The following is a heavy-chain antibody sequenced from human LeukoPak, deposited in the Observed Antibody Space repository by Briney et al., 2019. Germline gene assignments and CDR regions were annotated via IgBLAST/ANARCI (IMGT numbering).Heavy chain of an antibody. CDR1: GFTFSSYA. Sequence: GGSLRLSCAASGFTFSSYAMSWVRQAPGKGLEWVSAISGSGGSTYYADSVKGRFTISRDNSKSTLYLQMNSLRAEDTAVYYCAKAPSFRLGYFDYWGQGTLVTVSS. CDR2: ISGSGGST. CDR3: AKAPSFRLGYFDY. D-gene: IGHD3-16*02. V-gene: IGHV3-23*01. J-gene: IGHJ4*02.